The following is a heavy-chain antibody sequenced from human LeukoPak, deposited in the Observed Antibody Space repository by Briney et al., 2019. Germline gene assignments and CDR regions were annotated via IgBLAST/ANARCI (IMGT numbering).Heavy chain of an antibody. CDR2: ISYDGSNK. CDR1: GFTFSSYA. V-gene: IGHV3-30-3*01. D-gene: IGHD3-22*01. Sequence: GGSLRLSCAASGFTFSSYAMHWVRQAPGKGLEWVAVISYDGSNKYYADSVKGRFTISRDNSKNTLYLQMNSLRAEDTAVYYCARDSSGYLDYWGQGTLVTVSS. CDR3: ARDSSGYLDY. J-gene: IGHJ4*02.